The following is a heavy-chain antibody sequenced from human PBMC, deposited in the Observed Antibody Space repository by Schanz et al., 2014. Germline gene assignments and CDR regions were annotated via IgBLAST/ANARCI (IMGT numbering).Heavy chain of an antibody. CDR2: INHGGST. CDR1: GGSFSGYY. J-gene: IGHJ3*02. Sequence: QVQLQESGPGLVKPSQTLSLTCAVYGGSFSGYYWRWIRQPPGKGLEWIAEINHGGSTNYNPSLKSRVTISVDTSKNQFSLNLSSATAADTAVYYCARDRGHGDLPGDIWGQGTMVNVSS. D-gene: IGHD4-17*01. CDR3: ARDRGHGDLPGDI. V-gene: IGHV4-34*09.